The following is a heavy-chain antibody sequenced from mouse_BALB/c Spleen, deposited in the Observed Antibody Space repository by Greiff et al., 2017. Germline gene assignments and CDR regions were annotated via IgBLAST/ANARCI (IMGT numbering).Heavy chain of an antibody. Sequence: DVKLVESGGGLVKPGGSLKLSCAASGFTFSSYAMSWVRQTPEKRLEWVASISSGGSTYYPDSVKGRFTISRDNARNILYLQMSSLRSEDTAMYYCARGHYYGPYWYFDVWGAGTTVTVSS. J-gene: IGHJ1*01. V-gene: IGHV5-6-5*01. CDR1: GFTFSSYA. D-gene: IGHD1-2*01. CDR2: ISSGGST. CDR3: ARGHYYGPYWYFDV.